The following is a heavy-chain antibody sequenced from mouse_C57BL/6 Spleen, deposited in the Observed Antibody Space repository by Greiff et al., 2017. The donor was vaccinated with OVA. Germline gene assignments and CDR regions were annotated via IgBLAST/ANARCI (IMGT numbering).Heavy chain of an antibody. CDR3: ARDYGGSSAWFAD. D-gene: IGHD1-1*01. Sequence: VQLKESGGDLVKPGGSLKLSCAASGFTFSSYGMSWVRQTPDKRLEWVATISSGGSYTYYPDSVKGRFTISRDNAKNTLYLQMSSLKSEDTAMYDCARDYGGSSAWFADWGQGTLVTVSA. CDR1: GFTFSSYG. J-gene: IGHJ3*01. V-gene: IGHV5-6*01. CDR2: ISSGGSYT.